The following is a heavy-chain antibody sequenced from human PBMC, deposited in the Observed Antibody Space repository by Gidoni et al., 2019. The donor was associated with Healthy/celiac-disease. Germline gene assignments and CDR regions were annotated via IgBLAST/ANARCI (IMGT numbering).Heavy chain of an antibody. CDR1: GYSFTSYW. Sequence: EVQLVQSGAEVKKPGESLQISCKGSGYSFTSYWIGWVRQMPGKGLEWMGIIYPGDSDTRYSPSFQGQVTISADKSISTAYLQWSSLKASDTAMYYCARQGDSSGWYKYNWFDPWGQGTLVTVSS. CDR2: IYPGDSDT. V-gene: IGHV5-51*01. D-gene: IGHD6-19*01. J-gene: IGHJ5*02. CDR3: ARQGDSSGWYKYNWFDP.